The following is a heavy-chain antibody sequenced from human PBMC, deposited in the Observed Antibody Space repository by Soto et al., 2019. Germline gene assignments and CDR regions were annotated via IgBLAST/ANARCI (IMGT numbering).Heavy chain of an antibody. CDR1: GGSISSSSYY. V-gene: IGHV4-39*01. D-gene: IGHD6-13*01. Sequence: SETLSLTCTVSGGSISSSSYYWGWIRQPPGKGLEWIGSIYYSGSTYYNPSLKSRVTISVDTSKNQFSLKLSSVTAADTAVYYCARNPQQQLEYYFDYWGQGTLVTVSS. CDR2: IYYSGST. J-gene: IGHJ4*02. CDR3: ARNPQQQLEYYFDY.